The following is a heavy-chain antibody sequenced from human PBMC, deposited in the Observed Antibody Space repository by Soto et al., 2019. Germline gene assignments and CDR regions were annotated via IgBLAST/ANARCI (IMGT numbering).Heavy chain of an antibody. CDR2: ISSSSSTI. D-gene: IGHD6-13*01. V-gene: IGHV3-48*01. CDR3: ARGAGWVAADGYYYGMDV. Sequence: EVQLVESGGGLVQPGGSLRLSCAASGFTFSSYSMNWVRQAPGKGLEWVSYISSSSSTIYYADSVKGRFTISRDNAKNSLYLQMNSLRAEDTAVYYCARGAGWVAADGYYYGMDVWGQGTTVTVSS. CDR1: GFTFSSYS. J-gene: IGHJ6*02.